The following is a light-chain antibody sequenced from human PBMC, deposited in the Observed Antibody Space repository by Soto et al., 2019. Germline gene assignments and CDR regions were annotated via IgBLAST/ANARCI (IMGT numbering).Light chain of an antibody. CDR3: QQYGNSPIT. V-gene: IGKV1-39*01. CDR1: QSISSY. Sequence: DIQMTQSPSSLSASVGDIVTITCRASQSISSYLNWYQQKPGKAPKVLISAASSLQSGVPSRFSGSGSGTDFTLTISRLEPEDFAVYYCQQYGNSPITFGQGTRLEIK. J-gene: IGKJ5*01. CDR2: AAS.